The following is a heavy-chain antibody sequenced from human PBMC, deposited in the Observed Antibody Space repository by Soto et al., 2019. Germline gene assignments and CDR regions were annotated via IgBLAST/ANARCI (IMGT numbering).Heavy chain of an antibody. CDR3: ARDSTWSGYDSPLDY. CDR1: GGSISSGDYY. Sequence: PSETLSLTCTVSGGSISSGDYYWSWILHPPGKGLEWIGYIYYSVSTYYNPSLKSRVTISVDTSKNQFSLKLSSVTAADTAVYYCARDSTWSGYDSPLDYWGQRTLFT. D-gene: IGHD5-12*01. J-gene: IGHJ4*02. CDR2: IYYSVST. V-gene: IGHV4-30-4*01.